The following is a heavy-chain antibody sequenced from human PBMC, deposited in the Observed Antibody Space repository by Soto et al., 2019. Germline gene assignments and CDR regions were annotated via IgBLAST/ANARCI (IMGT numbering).Heavy chain of an antibody. V-gene: IGHV3-33*01. CDR1: GFAFSGYG. J-gene: IGHJ6*02. D-gene: IGHD7-27*01. CDR2: IWHDGTNK. Sequence: QVHLVESGGGVVQPGRSLRLSCAASGFAFSGYGMHWVRQAPGKGLEWVAGIWHDGTNKQYADSVKGRFSISRDNSKNMLYLEMNSLRAEDTAVYYCARNLGDMDVWVQGTTVTVSS. CDR3: ARNLGDMDV.